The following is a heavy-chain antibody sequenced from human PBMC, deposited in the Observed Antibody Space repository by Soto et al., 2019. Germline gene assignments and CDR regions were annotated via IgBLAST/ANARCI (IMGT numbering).Heavy chain of an antibody. Sequence: QVRLVQSGAEVKKPGSSVKVSCKASGGTFSSYAISWVRQAPGQGLEWMGGIMPIFGTANYAQKFQGRVTITADESTSSAYRELSSLSAEDTAVYYCARHRCSGHCPSSGFDYWGQGTLVTVSS. CDR1: GGTFSSYA. D-gene: IGHD2-21*02. V-gene: IGHV1-69*01. J-gene: IGHJ4*02. CDR3: ARHRCSGHCPSSGFDY. CDR2: IMPIFGTA.